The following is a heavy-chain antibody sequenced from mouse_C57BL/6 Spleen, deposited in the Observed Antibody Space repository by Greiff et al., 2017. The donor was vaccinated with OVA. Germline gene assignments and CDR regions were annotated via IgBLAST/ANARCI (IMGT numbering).Heavy chain of an antibody. J-gene: IGHJ2*01. D-gene: IGHD2-2*01. CDR3: ERSLDGYEGYFDY. V-gene: IGHV7-3*01. CDR2: IRNKANGYTT. CDR1: GFTFTDYY. Sequence: EVMLVESGGGLVQPGGSLSLSCAASGFTFTDYYMSWVRQPPGKALEWLGFIRNKANGYTTAYSASVQGRFTISRDNSQSILYIQKNALRAEESATDYSERSLDGYEGYFDYWGQGTTLTVSS.